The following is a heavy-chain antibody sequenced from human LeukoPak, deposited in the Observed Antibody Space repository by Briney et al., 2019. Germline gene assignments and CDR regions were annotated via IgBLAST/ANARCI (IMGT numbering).Heavy chain of an antibody. Sequence: ASVKVSCKASGDTFTGYYMHWVRQAPGQGLEGMGWINPNSGGTNYAQKFQGRVTMTRDTSISTAYMELSRLRSDDTAVYYCARPYDILTGYYTHFDYWGQGTLVTVSS. V-gene: IGHV1-2*02. CDR1: GDTFTGYY. D-gene: IGHD3-9*01. J-gene: IGHJ4*02. CDR2: INPNSGGT. CDR3: ARPYDILTGYYTHFDY.